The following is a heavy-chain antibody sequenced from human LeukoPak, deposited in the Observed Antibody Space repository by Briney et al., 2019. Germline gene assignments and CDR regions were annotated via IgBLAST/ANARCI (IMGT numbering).Heavy chain of an antibody. D-gene: IGHD5-12*01. Sequence: GGSLRLSCAASGFKFSTYWMKWVRQAPGKWLEWVASIKEDGSDKYYVDSVKGRFSISRDNAKNSLYLQMNSLRTEDTAVYYCAKGGHFNFDYWGQGTLVTVSS. J-gene: IGHJ4*02. CDR1: GFKFSTYW. V-gene: IGHV3-7*01. CDR3: AKGGHFNFDY. CDR2: IKEDGSDK.